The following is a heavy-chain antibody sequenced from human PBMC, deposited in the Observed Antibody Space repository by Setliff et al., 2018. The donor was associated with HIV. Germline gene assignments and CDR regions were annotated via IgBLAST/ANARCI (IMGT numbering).Heavy chain of an antibody. CDR1: GFSLGDYG. D-gene: IGHD1-1*01. CDR3: ARDAGRGSGYYHHMDV. V-gene: IGHV3-30*03. Sequence: AGWSLRLSCAASGFSLGDYGMHWVRQAPGRGLEWVALLSYDGSKENYGDSVKGRFSMSRDNSKNTLLLQLSNLRLEDTAVYYCARDAGRGSGYYHHMDVWGKGTTVTVSS. CDR2: LSYDGSKE. J-gene: IGHJ6*03.